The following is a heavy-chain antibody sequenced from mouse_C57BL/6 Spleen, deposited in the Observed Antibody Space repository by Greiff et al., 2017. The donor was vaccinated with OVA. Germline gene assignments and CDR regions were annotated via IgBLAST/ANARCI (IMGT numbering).Heavy chain of an antibody. J-gene: IGHJ4*01. CDR2: INPNTGTT. CDR1: GYSLTDYN. D-gene: IGHD1-1*01. V-gene: IGHV1-39*01. CDR3: ARPATVVATDYARDD. Sequence: VQLQQSGPELVKPGASVTISCKASGYSLTDYNMNWVKQRNGKSLEWIGVINPNTGTTSYNQKFKGKAILTVDQSSSTAYMQLNRLTSEDAAVYYCARPATVVATDYARDDWGQGTSVTVSS.